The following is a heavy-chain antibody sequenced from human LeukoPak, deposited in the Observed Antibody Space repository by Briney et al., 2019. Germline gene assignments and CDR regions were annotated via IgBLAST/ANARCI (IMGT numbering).Heavy chain of an antibody. V-gene: IGHV4-34*01. CDR1: GGPFSGYY. Sequence: SDTLSLTCAVYGGPFSGYYWSWIRQPPGKGLEWIGEINHSGSTNYNPSLKSRVTISLDTSKNQFSLKLSSVTAADTAVYYCAREAKAVAGLFDYWGQGTLVTVSS. CDR3: AREAKAVAGLFDY. CDR2: INHSGST. D-gene: IGHD6-19*01. J-gene: IGHJ4*02.